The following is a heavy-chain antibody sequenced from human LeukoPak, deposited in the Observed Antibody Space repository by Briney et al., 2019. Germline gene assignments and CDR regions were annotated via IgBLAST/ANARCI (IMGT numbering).Heavy chain of an antibody. V-gene: IGHV3-33*01. CDR3: AGGGGSYRYPTLDY. CDR2: ICYDGSNK. D-gene: IGHD3-16*02. Sequence: SLGLSCAASGFTFSGYGMHWVRQAPGKGLEWVAVICYDGSNKYSADSVKGRFTISRDNTKNTLYLQKNSLIAEDTAVDYCAGGGGSYRYPTLDYWGQGTLVTVSS. J-gene: IGHJ4*02. CDR1: GFTFSGYG.